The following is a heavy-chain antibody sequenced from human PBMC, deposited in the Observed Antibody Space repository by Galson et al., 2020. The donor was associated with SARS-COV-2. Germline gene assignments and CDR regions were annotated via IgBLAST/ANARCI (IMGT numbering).Heavy chain of an antibody. CDR3: ARDGPVGDPFDY. CDR2: ISYSGST. J-gene: IGHJ4*02. D-gene: IGHD1-26*01. Sequence: SETLSITCTVSGDSITSGGFYWSWIRQHPGKGREWIGYISYSGSTYYNPSLKSRVTISLDRSKSQFSLKLTSVTAADTAVYYCARDGPVGDPFDYWGQGTLVTVSS. V-gene: IGHV4-31*03. CDR1: GDSITSGGFY.